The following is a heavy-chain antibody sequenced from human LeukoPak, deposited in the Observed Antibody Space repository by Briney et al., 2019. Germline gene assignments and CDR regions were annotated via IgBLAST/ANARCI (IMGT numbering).Heavy chain of an antibody. CDR3: ATLLGVGYYYYYYGMDV. J-gene: IGHJ6*02. Sequence: SQTMSLTCTVSGGSISSSSYYWGWIREPPGKGLEWFGRIYYSGSTYYNPSLKSRVTISVDTSKSKFSLKLSSVTAEDTAVYYCATLLGVGYYYYYYGMDVWGQGTMVTVSS. CDR2: IYYSGST. D-gene: IGHD1-26*01. CDR1: GGSISSSSYY. V-gene: IGHV4-39*01.